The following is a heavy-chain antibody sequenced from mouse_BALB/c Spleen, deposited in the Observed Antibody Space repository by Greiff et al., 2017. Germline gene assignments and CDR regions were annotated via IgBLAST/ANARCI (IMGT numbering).Heavy chain of an antibody. D-gene: IGHD2-12*01. J-gene: IGHJ2*01. CDR3: VRGYYYFDY. V-gene: IGHV2-9-2*01. CDR2: IWTGGGT. CDR1: GFSLTSYD. Sequence: ESGPGLVAPSQSLSITCTVSGFSLTSYDISWIRQPPGKGLEWLGVIWTGGGTNYNSAFMSRLSISKDNSKSQVFLKMNSLQTDDTAIYYCVRGYYYFDYWGQGTTLTVSS.